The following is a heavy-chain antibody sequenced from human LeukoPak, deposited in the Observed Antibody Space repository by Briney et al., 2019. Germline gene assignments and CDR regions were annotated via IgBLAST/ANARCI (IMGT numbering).Heavy chain of an antibody. J-gene: IGHJ4*02. CDR3: ARGALGDSSGYYAVDY. CDR1: GGSISSGGYS. Sequence: TLSLTCAVSGGSISSGGYSWSWIRQPPGKGLEWIGYIYHSGSTYYNPSLKSRVTISVDRSKNQFSLKLSSVTAADTAVYYCARGALGDSSGYYAVDYWGQGTLVTVSS. D-gene: IGHD3-22*01. CDR2: IYHSGST. V-gene: IGHV4-30-2*01.